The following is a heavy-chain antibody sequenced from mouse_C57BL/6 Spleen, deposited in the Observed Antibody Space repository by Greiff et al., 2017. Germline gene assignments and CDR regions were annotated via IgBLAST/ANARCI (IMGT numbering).Heavy chain of an antibody. D-gene: IGHD3-1*01. CDR2: ISYDGSN. J-gene: IGHJ2*01. Sequence: EVKLVESGPGLVKPSQSLSLTCSVTGYSITSGYYWNWIRQFPGNKLEWMGYISYDGSNNYNPSLKNRISITRDTSKNQFFLKLNSVTTEDTATYYCARGGLTRDFDCWGQGTTLTVSS. CDR1: GYSITSGYY. V-gene: IGHV3-6*01. CDR3: ARGGLTRDFDC.